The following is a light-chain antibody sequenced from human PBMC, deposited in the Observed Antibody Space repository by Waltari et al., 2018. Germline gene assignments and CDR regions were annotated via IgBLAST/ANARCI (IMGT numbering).Light chain of an antibody. Sequence: QSVLTQPPSASGTPGQRVSLSCSGSTSNIGSNAVSWYQHLPGAAPRLLIYNTYQRPSGGPGRFSGSKSGTSASLAISGLQSEDECDYYCAAWDDNLNGPVFGGGTKLTVL. V-gene: IGLV1-44*01. CDR3: AAWDDNLNGPV. CDR1: TSNIGSNA. J-gene: IGLJ2*01. CDR2: NTY.